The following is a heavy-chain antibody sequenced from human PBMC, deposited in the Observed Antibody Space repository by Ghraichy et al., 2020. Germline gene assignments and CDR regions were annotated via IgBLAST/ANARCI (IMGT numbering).Heavy chain of an antibody. D-gene: IGHD4-17*01. J-gene: IGHJ6*03. CDR1: GFTFTSSA. CDR2: IVVGSGNT. Sequence: SVKVSCKASGFTFTSSAVQWVRQARGQRLEWIGWIVVGSGNTNYAQKFQERVTITRDMSTSTAYMELSSLRSEDTAVYYCAAKGPGPEYEDYGDYGDYYYYYYMDVWGKGTTVTVSS. V-gene: IGHV1-58*01. CDR3: AAKGPGPEYEDYGDYGDYYYYYYMDV.